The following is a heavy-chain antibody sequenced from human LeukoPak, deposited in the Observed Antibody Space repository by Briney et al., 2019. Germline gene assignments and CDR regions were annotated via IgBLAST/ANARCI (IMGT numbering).Heavy chain of an antibody. Sequence: SETLSLTCTVSVDSISGYYWSWIRQPPGKGLEWIGYMYYSGNTNYNPSLKSRLTTSLDTSKNQFSLKLSSVTAADTAVYYCARPYSSGWRGAFDIWGQGTMVTVSS. D-gene: IGHD6-25*01. CDR2: MYYSGNT. J-gene: IGHJ3*02. CDR3: ARPYSSGWRGAFDI. V-gene: IGHV4-59*01. CDR1: VDSISGYY.